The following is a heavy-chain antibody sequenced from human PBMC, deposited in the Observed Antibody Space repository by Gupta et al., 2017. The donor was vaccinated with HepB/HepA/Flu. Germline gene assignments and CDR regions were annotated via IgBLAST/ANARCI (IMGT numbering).Heavy chain of an antibody. J-gene: IGHJ6*03. V-gene: IGHV3-33*01. CDR1: ACTFSNHG. CDR3: ARDQINYYLDV. CDR2: IWYDGTNE. Sequence: QVQLEESGGGVVPTGRSLRLLCVASACTFSNHGMHWVRQAPGKGLEWLAVIWYDGTNEYYADSVKGRFTISRDNSKNTLYLQMNSLRAEDTAVYFCARDQINYYLDVWGKGTTAAVSS.